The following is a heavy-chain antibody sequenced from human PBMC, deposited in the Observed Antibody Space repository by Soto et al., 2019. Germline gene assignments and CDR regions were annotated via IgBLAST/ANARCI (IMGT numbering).Heavy chain of an antibody. CDR2: INSDGST. CDR3: ARSFDYGYIHH. D-gene: IGHD3-10*01. V-gene: IGHV3-74*01. J-gene: IGHJ4*02. CDR1: GFTFNNYW. Sequence: GGSLRLSCAASGFTFNNYWLHWVRQAPGKGLVWVSRINSDGSTYYADSVRGRFTISSDNSRNTLYLQMNSLRVEDTAVYYCARSFDYGYIHHWGQGTLVTVSS.